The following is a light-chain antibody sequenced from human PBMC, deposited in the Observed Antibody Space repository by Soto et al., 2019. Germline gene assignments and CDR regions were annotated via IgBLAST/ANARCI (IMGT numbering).Light chain of an antibody. Sequence: QSALSQPASVSGSPGQSITISCIGTTSDVGSYSLVSWYQQHPGKAPKIIIYEGNKRPSGVSNRFPGSKSGNTASLTISGLQAEDEAEYYCCSYAGTSSWLFGGGTKLTVL. V-gene: IGLV2-23*01. CDR2: EGN. CDR3: CSYAGTSSWL. CDR1: TSDVGSYSL. J-gene: IGLJ3*02.